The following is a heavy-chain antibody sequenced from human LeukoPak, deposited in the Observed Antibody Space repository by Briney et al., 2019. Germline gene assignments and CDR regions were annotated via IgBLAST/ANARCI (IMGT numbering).Heavy chain of an antibody. CDR2: ITYNSGTI. CDR1: GFTFRSYA. CDR3: ARDSGYSYADDY. Sequence: PGGSLRLSCAASGFTFRSYAMQWVRQAPGKGLVCVSYITYNSGTIFYADSVKGRFTISRDNAKDSLYLQLISLIEEDTAVYYCARDSGYSYADDYWGQGTLVTVSS. D-gene: IGHD5-18*01. V-gene: IGHV3-48*02. J-gene: IGHJ4*02.